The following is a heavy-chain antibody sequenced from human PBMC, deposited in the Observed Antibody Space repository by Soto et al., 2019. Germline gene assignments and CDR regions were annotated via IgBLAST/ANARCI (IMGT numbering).Heavy chain of an antibody. Sequence: PGGSLRLSCAASGFSVSSNYMTWVRQAPGKGLEWVSIIYSDGRTNYAESVKGRFTNSRDNSKNTVYLQMTSLRADDTAVYYCASEISAGFGEPWLDPWGQGTLVTVSS. CDR1: GFSVSSNY. V-gene: IGHV3-53*01. D-gene: IGHD3-10*01. CDR3: ASEISAGFGEPWLDP. CDR2: IYSDGRT. J-gene: IGHJ5*02.